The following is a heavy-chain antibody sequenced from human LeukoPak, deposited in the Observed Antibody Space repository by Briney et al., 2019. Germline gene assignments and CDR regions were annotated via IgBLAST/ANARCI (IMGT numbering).Heavy chain of an antibody. Sequence: PSETLSLTCTVSGDAISRYYWSWIRQPPGKGLEWIGYIFYSGTHDYNPSLKSRVTMSVDTSKNHFSLELSSVTAADTAIYYCARLASEGTFDYWGQGILVTVSS. J-gene: IGHJ4*02. CDR1: GDAISRYY. CDR3: ARLASEGTFDY. V-gene: IGHV4-59*01. D-gene: IGHD1-1*01. CDR2: IFYSGTH.